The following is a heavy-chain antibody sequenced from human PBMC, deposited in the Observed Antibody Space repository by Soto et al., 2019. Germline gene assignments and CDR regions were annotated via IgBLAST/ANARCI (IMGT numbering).Heavy chain of an antibody. D-gene: IGHD3-9*01. V-gene: IGHV1-2*04. CDR1: GYTFTAYH. Sequence: ASVKVSCKASGYTFTAYHMHWVRQAPGQGLEWMGWINPNSGGTNYAQKFQGWVTMTRDTSISTAYMELSRLRSEDTAVYFCARGSSDWLPYFDYWGQGSLVTVSS. J-gene: IGHJ4*02. CDR3: ARGSSDWLPYFDY. CDR2: INPNSGGT.